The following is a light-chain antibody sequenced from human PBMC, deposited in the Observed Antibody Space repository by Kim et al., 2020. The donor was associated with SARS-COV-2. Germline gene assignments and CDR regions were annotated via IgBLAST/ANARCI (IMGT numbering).Light chain of an antibody. CDR3: QVWDSGAVV. CDR2: QDT. Sequence: SSELTQPPSVSVSPGQTASITCSADKLGDKYVCWYQQKPGQSPVLVMYQDTKRPSGIPERLSGSNSGNTATLTISGTQALDEADYYCQVWDSGAVVFGGGTQLTVL. J-gene: IGLJ3*02. V-gene: IGLV3-1*01. CDR1: KLGDKY.